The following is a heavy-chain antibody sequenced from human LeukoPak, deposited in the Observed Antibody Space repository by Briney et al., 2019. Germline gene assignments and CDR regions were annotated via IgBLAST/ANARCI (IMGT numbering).Heavy chain of an antibody. CDR2: IYTSGSI. CDR1: GGSISSDY. CDR3: ARGVGDILTGYAFDI. J-gene: IGHJ3*02. V-gene: IGHV4-4*09. D-gene: IGHD3-9*01. Sequence: SETLSLTCTVSGGSISSDYWSWVRQPPGKGLEWIGYIYTSGSINYNPSLKSRVTISLDMSKNQFSLKLSSVTAADTAVYYCARGVGDILTGYAFDIWGQGTMVTVSS.